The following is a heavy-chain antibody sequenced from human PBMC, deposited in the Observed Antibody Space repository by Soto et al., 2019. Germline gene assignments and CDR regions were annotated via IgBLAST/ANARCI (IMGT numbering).Heavy chain of an antibody. V-gene: IGHV4-34*01. CDR1: GGSFSGYY. CDR2: INHSGST. J-gene: IGHJ5*02. Sequence: PSETLSLTCAVYGGSFSGYYWSWIRQPPGKGLEWIGEINHSGSTNYNPSLKSRVTISVDTSKNQFSLKLSSVTAADTAVYYCATGGGRHSSSSNNWFDPWGQGTLVTVSS. D-gene: IGHD6-6*01. CDR3: ATGGGRHSSSSNNWFDP.